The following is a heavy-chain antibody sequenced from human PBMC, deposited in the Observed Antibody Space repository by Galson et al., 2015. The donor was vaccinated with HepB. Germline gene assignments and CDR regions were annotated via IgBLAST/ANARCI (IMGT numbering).Heavy chain of an antibody. V-gene: IGHV1-2*04. CDR2: INPNSGGT. J-gene: IGHJ6*02. CDR1: GYTFTGYY. Sequence: SVKVSCKASGYTFTGYYMHWVRQAPGQGLEWMGWINPNSGGTNYAQKFRGWVTMTRDTSISTAYMELSRLRSDDTAVYYCARDGNDILTGYYPDYDYYGMDVWGQGTTVTVSS. CDR3: ARDGNDILTGYYPDYDYYGMDV. D-gene: IGHD3-9*01.